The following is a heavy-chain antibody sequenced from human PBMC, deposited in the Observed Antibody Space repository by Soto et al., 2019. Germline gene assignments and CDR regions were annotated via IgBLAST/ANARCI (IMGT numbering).Heavy chain of an antibody. V-gene: IGHV3-23*01. Sequence: EVQLLESGGGLVQPGGSLRLSCAASGFTFSSYAMSWVRQAPGKGLEWVSGISGSGGSTYYADSVKGRFTISRDNSKNTLYLQMNSLRAEDTAVYYCAKVGGSYYDHDLQHWGQGTLVTVSS. J-gene: IGHJ1*01. CDR3: AKVGGSYYDHDLQH. D-gene: IGHD3-10*01. CDR1: GFTFSSYA. CDR2: ISGSGGST.